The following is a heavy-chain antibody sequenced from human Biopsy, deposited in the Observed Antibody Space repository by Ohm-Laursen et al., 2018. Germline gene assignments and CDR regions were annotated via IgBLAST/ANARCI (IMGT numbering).Heavy chain of an antibody. CDR2: IDWNSRNI. V-gene: IGHV3-9*01. D-gene: IGHD1-7*01. J-gene: IGHJ6*02. Sequence: LSLTCAASGFSFDDFAMHWVRQSPGKGLEWVAGIDWNSRNINYGDSVKGRFSVSRDNAKNSLYLQMNSLRGEDTALYYCVKDTNWNYVWDRPGATKGMDVWGQGTTVTVS. CDR3: VKDTNWNYVWDRPGATKGMDV. CDR1: GFSFDDFA.